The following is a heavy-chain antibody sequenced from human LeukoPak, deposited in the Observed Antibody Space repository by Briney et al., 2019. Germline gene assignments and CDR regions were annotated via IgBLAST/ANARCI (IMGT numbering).Heavy chain of an antibody. D-gene: IGHD7-27*01. Sequence: GGSLRLSCAASGFGFSSYSMNWVRQAPGRGLEWISYISSGSRTIFYADSVKGRFTISRDNAKNSLYLLMNSLRADDTAVYYCARESITGDRDSDYWGQGTLITVSS. J-gene: IGHJ4*02. CDR3: ARESITGDRDSDY. V-gene: IGHV3-48*01. CDR1: GFGFSSYS. CDR2: ISSGSRTI.